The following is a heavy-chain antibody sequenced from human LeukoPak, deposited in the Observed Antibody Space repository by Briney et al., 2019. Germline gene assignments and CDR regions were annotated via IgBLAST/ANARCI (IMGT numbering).Heavy chain of an antibody. V-gene: IGHV3-74*01. CDR3: AREDYSDYYMDV. Sequence: GGSLTLSCAAYGFILSSYWMHWVRQAPGKGLVWVSRINSDGSSTTYADSVKGRITISRDNAKHTLYLQMNRLRAEDTAVYYCAREDYSDYYMDVWGKGTTVTVSS. CDR2: INSDGSST. CDR1: GFILSSYW. D-gene: IGHD4-11*01. J-gene: IGHJ6*03.